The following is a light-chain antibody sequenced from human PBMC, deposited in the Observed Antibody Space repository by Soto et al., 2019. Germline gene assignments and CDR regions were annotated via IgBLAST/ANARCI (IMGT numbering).Light chain of an antibody. CDR2: EVS. Sequence: QSALTQPASVSGSPGQSITLSCTGSSNDIGACKYVSWYQQYPGKAPKLIIFEVSNRPSGVSNRFSGSKSGNTASLTIAGLQAEDEADYHCSSYTTGSTLYVFGGGTKVTVL. J-gene: IGLJ1*01. V-gene: IGLV2-14*01. CDR3: SSYTTGSTLYV. CDR1: SNDIGACKY.